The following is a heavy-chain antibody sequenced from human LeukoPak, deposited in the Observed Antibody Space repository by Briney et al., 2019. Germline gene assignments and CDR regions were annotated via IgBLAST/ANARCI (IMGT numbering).Heavy chain of an antibody. D-gene: IGHD5-18*01. CDR1: GFTFSSYW. Sequence: GGSLTLSCAASGFTFSSYWMSWVRQAPGKGLEWVANIKQDGSEKYYVDSVKGRFTISRDNAKNSLYLQMNSLRAEDTAVYYCARDQYSYGPDYYGMDVWGQGTTVTVSS. J-gene: IGHJ6*02. V-gene: IGHV3-7*01. CDR3: ARDQYSYGPDYYGMDV. CDR2: IKQDGSEK.